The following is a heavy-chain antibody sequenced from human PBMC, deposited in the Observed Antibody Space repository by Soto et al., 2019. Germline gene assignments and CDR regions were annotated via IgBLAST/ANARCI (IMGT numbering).Heavy chain of an antibody. CDR3: VTANPTNFYY. CDR2: INHSGST. J-gene: IGHJ4*02. Sequence: TSETLSLTCAVYGGSFSGYYWSWIRQPPGKGLEWIGEINHSGSTNYNPSLKSRVTISVDTSKNSVYLQMNRLTAGDTAVYYCVTANPTNFYYWGQGTLVTVSS. D-gene: IGHD2-15*01. V-gene: IGHV4-34*01. CDR1: GGSFSGYY.